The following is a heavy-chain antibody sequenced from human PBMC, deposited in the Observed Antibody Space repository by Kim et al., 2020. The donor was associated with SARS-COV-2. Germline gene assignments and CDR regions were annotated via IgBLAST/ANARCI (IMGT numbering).Heavy chain of an antibody. CDR2: IIPIFGTA. CDR3: ARTVRNYDFWSGYYRFMAFDI. Sequence: SVKVSCKASGGTFSSYAISWVRQAPGQGLEWMGGIIPIFGTANYAQKFQGRVTITADESTSTAYMELSSLRSEDTAVYYCARTVRNYDFWSGYYRFMAFDIWGQGTMVTVSS. D-gene: IGHD3-3*01. CDR1: GGTFSSYA. V-gene: IGHV1-69*13. J-gene: IGHJ3*02.